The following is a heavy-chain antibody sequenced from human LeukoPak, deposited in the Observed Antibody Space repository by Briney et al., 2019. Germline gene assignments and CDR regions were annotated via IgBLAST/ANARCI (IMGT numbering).Heavy chain of an antibody. D-gene: IGHD3-22*01. CDR1: GFTFSSYS. CDR2: ISSSSSTI. V-gene: IGHV3-48*02. CDR3: AREGAMIVDY. Sequence: PGGSLRLSCAASGFTFSSYSMNWVRQAPGKGLEWVSYISSSSSTIYYADSVKGRFTISRDNAKNSLYLQMNSLRDDDTAVYYCAREGAMIVDYWGQGTLVTVSS. J-gene: IGHJ4*02.